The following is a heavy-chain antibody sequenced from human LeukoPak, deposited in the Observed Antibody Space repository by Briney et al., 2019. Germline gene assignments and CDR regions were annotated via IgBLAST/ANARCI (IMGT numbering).Heavy chain of an antibody. CDR3: ARDASEVAGTFGY. D-gene: IGHD6-19*01. CDR1: GFTFSSYA. V-gene: IGHV3-66*01. J-gene: IGHJ4*02. Sequence: GGSLRLSCAASGFTFSSYAMSWVRQAPGKGLEWVSVIYSGGSTYYADSVKGRFTISRDNSKNTLYLQMNSLRAEDTAVYYCARDASEVAGTFGYWGQGTLVTVSS. CDR2: IYSGGST.